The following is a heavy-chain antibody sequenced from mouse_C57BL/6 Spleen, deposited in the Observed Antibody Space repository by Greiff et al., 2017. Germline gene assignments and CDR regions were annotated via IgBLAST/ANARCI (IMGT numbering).Heavy chain of an antibody. Sequence: QVQLQQPGAELVKPGASVKLSCKASGYTFTSYWMQWVKQRPGQGLEWIGEIDPSDSYTNYNQKFKGKATLTIDTSSITAYMQLSSLTSEDSAVYYCASEELRLAYWGQGTLVTVSA. V-gene: IGHV1-50*01. D-gene: IGHD2-4*01. CDR3: ASEELRLAY. CDR2: IDPSDSYT. J-gene: IGHJ3*01. CDR1: GYTFTSYW.